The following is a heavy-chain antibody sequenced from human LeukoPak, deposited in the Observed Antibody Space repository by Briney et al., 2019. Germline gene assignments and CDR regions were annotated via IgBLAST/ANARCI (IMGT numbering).Heavy chain of an antibody. CDR2: MNPNSGNT. V-gene: IGHV1-8*01. CDR3: AIRSSGWYLRGNDAFDI. CDR1: GYTFTSYD. Sequence: GASVKVSCKASGYTFTSYDINWVRQATGQGLEWMGWMNPNSGNTGYAQKFQGRVTITRNTSISTAYMELSSLRSEDTAVYYCAIRSSGWYLRGNDAFDIWGQGTMVTVSS. D-gene: IGHD6-19*01. J-gene: IGHJ3*02.